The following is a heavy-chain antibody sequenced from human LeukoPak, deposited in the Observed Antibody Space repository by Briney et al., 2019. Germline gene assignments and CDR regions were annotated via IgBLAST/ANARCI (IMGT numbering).Heavy chain of an antibody. J-gene: IGHJ4*02. D-gene: IGHD3-10*01. CDR2: IYYSGST. V-gene: IGHV4-59*01. CDR3: ARVKGSGTYYSFDY. Sequence: SETLSLTCTVSGGSMSSYYWSWVRQPPGKGLEWIGNIYYSGSTNYSPSLKSRVTISVDTSKNQFSLKLSSVTAADTAVYSCARVKGSGTYYSFDYWGQGTLVTVSS. CDR1: GGSMSSYY.